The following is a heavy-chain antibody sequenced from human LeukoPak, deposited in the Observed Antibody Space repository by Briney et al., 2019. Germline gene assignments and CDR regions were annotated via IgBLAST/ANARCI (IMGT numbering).Heavy chain of an antibody. V-gene: IGHV4-34*01. CDR1: GGSFSGYY. CDR3: ARGAVDTAMARDFDY. J-gene: IGHJ4*02. Sequence: SETLSLTCAVYGGSFSGYYWSWIRQPPGKGLEWIGEINHSGSTNHNPSLKSRVTISVDTSKNQFSLKLSSVTAADTAVYYCARGAVDTAMARDFDYWGQGTLVTVSS. CDR2: INHSGST. D-gene: IGHD5-18*01.